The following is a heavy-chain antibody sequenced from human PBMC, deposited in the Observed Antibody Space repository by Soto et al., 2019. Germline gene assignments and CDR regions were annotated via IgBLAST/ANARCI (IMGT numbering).Heavy chain of an antibody. J-gene: IGHJ6*02. CDR3: ARDGIAAAGMLYYYYGMDV. Sequence: EVQLVESGGGLVKPGGSLRLSCAASGFTFSSYSMNWVRQAPGKGLEWVSSISSSSSYIYYADSVKGRFTISRDNAKNSLYLQMNSLRAEDTAVYYCARDGIAAAGMLYYYYGMDVWGQGTTVTVSS. D-gene: IGHD6-13*01. CDR2: ISSSSSYI. V-gene: IGHV3-21*01. CDR1: GFTFSSYS.